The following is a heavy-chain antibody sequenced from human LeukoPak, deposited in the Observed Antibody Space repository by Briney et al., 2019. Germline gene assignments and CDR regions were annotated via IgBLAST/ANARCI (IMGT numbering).Heavy chain of an antibody. CDR3: AYGGKSDRFDY. D-gene: IGHD4-23*01. V-gene: IGHV3-30-3*01. CDR2: ISYDGSNK. J-gene: IGHJ4*02. Sequence: PGRSLRLSCAASGFAFSSYAMHWVRQAPGKGLEWVAVISYDGSNKYYADSVKGRFTISRDNSKNVLYLQMNSLRAEDTAVYYCAYGGKSDRFDYWGQGTLVTVSS. CDR1: GFAFSSYA.